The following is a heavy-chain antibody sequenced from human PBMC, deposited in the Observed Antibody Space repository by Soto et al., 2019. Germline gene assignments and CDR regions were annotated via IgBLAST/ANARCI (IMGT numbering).Heavy chain of an antibody. V-gene: IGHV3-23*01. CDR1: GFTFKNYA. J-gene: IGHJ6*02. CDR2: ISGGGGSI. Sequence: EVQLLESGGGLVQPGGSLRLSCAASGFTFKNYAMSWARQAPGKGLEWVSGISGGGGSIHYADSVKGRFTISRDNSKNTLCLQMNSLRVEDTAVYYCAKAGPIRVLGYLGPYYYYGMDVWGQGTTVTVSS. CDR3: AKAGPIRVLGYLGPYYYYGMDV. D-gene: IGHD3-3*01.